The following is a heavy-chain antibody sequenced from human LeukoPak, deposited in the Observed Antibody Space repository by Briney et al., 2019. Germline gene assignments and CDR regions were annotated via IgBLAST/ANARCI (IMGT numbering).Heavy chain of an antibody. V-gene: IGHV3-49*05. CDR3: TRAPEYYYDSSGYQHFDY. CDR1: GFTFGDYA. J-gene: IGHJ4*02. CDR2: IRSKAYGGTT. D-gene: IGHD3-22*01. Sequence: KPGRSLRLSCTASGFTFGDYAMSWSRQAPGKGLEWVGFIRSKAYGGTTEYAASVKGRFTISRDDSKSIAYLQMNSLKTEDTAVYYCTRAPEYYYDSSGYQHFDYWGQGTLVTVSS.